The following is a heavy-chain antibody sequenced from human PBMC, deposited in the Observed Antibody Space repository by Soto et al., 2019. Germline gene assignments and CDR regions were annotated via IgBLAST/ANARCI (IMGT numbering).Heavy chain of an antibody. V-gene: IGHV1-69*13. D-gene: IGHD3-10*01. CDR2: IIPIFGTA. Sequence: ASGKVSCKASGGTFSSYAISWVRQAPGQGLEWMGGIIPIFGTANYAQKFQGRVTITADESTSTAYMELSSLRSEDTAVYYCARFGQDLGSVYGMDFWGQGTMVTVSS. J-gene: IGHJ6*02. CDR3: ARFGQDLGSVYGMDF. CDR1: GGTFSSYA.